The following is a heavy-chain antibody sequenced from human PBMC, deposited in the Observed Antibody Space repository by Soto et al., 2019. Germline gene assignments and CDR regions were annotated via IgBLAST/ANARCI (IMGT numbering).Heavy chain of an antibody. D-gene: IGHD3-10*01. Sequence: ASVKVSCKAYGYTFTSYCISWVRQSPVQGLEWMGWISAYNGNTNYAQKLQGRVTMTTDTSTSTAYMELRSLRSDDTAVYYCARTPLKWFGESPLDYWGQGTLVTVSS. CDR1: GYTFTSYC. J-gene: IGHJ4*02. V-gene: IGHV1-18*04. CDR2: ISAYNGNT. CDR3: ARTPLKWFGESPLDY.